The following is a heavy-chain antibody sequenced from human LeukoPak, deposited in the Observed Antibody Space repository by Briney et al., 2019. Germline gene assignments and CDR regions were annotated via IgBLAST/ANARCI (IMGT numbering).Heavy chain of an antibody. CDR2: ISTSGSAM. CDR3: ASSGSYRFDY. J-gene: IGHJ4*02. D-gene: IGHD1-26*01. CDR1: GFTFSRYT. V-gene: IGHV3-48*02. Sequence: TGGSPRLSCAASGFTFSRYTMNWVPQAPGKGLEWASHISTSGSAMYYADSVKGRFTISRDNAKDSLYLQMNSLRDEDTAVYYCASSGSYRFDYWGQGTLVTVSS.